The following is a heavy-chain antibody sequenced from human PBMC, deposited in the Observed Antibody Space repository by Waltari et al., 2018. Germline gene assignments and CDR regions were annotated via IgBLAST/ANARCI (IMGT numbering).Heavy chain of an antibody. CDR3: ATYKYDFPGFAFDI. J-gene: IGHJ3*02. D-gene: IGHD3-3*01. CDR1: GGTFSSYA. V-gene: IGHV1-69*14. Sequence: QVQLVQSGAEVKKPGSSVKVSCKASGGTFSSYAISWVRQAPGQGLEWMGGIIPIFGTANYAQKFQGRVTITADKSTSTAYMELSSLRSEDTAVYYCATYKYDFPGFAFDIWGQGTMVTVSS. CDR2: IIPIFGTA.